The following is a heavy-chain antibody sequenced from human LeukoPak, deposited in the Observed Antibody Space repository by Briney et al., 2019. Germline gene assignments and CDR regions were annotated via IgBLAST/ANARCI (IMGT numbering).Heavy chain of an antibody. Sequence: SETLSLTCIVSGDSISGSPYSWGWIRQPPGTGLEWIGSIYSGGSTYYNPSLKSRVTISVDTSNNQFSLKLSSVTAADTAVYYCARLSRGLAGSYWGQGTLVTVSS. J-gene: IGHJ4*02. CDR1: GDSISGSPYS. D-gene: IGHD6-13*01. V-gene: IGHV4-39*01. CDR2: IYSGGST. CDR3: ARLSRGLAGSY.